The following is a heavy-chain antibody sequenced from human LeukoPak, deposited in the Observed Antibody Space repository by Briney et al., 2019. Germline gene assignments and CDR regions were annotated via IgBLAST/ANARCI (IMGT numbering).Heavy chain of an antibody. Sequence: PSETLSLTCTVSGGFISSYYWSWIRQPPGKGLEWIGYIYYSGSTNYNPSLMSRVTISVDTSKNQFSLKLSSVTAADTAVYYCARDNPRGAGTDYWGQGTLVTVSS. CDR1: GGFISSYY. J-gene: IGHJ4*02. D-gene: IGHD6-19*01. CDR2: IYYSGST. V-gene: IGHV4-59*01. CDR3: ARDNPRGAGTDY.